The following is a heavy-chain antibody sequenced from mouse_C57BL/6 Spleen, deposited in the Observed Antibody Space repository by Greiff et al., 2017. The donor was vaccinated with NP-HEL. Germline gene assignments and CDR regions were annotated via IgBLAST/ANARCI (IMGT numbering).Heavy chain of an antibody. J-gene: IGHJ1*03. CDR1: GYTFTDYN. D-gene: IGHD1-2*01. Sequence: VQLQQSGPELVKPGASVKIPCKASGYTFTDYNMDWVKQSHGKSLEWIGDINPNNGGTIYNQKFKGKATLTVDKSSSTAYMELRSLTSEDTAVYYCASLLRFSPYWYFDVWGTGTTVTVSS. V-gene: IGHV1-18*01. CDR3: ASLLRFSPYWYFDV. CDR2: INPNNGGT.